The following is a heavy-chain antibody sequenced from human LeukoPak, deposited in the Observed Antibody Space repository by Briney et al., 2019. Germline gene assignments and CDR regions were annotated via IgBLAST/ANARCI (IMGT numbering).Heavy chain of an antibody. V-gene: IGHV4-39*01. Sequence: WETLSLTSTVSGGSISSSSYYWGWIRQPPGKGLEWIGRIYYSGSTYYNPSLKSRVTISVDTSKNQFSLKLSSVTAADTAVYYCATLLIQYSIGWYDPIDYWGQGTLVTVSS. J-gene: IGHJ4*02. D-gene: IGHD6-19*01. CDR2: IYYSGST. CDR1: GGSISSSSYY. CDR3: ATLLIQYSIGWYDPIDY.